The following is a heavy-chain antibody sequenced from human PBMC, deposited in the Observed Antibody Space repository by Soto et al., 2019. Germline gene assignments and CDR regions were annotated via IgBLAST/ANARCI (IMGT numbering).Heavy chain of an antibody. Sequence: QVQLVQSGAEVKKPGASVNVSCKASGYTFTYYAIVWARQAPGQGLEWVGWISDDNGNTNYAQKLQDRVTMTIDTSTRTAYMELRSLISDDTAVYYCVREAVAGYFDYWGQGTLVTVSS. V-gene: IGHV1-18*01. J-gene: IGHJ4*02. CDR2: ISDDNGNT. D-gene: IGHD6-19*01. CDR3: VREAVAGYFDY. CDR1: GYTFTYYA.